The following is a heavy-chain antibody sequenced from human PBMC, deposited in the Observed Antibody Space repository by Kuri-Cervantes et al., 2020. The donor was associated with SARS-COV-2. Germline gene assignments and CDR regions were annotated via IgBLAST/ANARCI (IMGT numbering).Heavy chain of an antibody. CDR3: ARGAGYYDLWNNYDMYFDL. D-gene: IGHD3-3*01. V-gene: IGHV3-21*01. CDR1: GFDFSLYN. Sequence: GGSLRLSCAASGFDFSLYNMNWVRQAPGKGLEWVSRISRNSNYIDYADSVKGRFIISRDNAKNSLDLQMNSLGPEDTAVYYCARGAGYYDLWNNYDMYFDLWGRGTLVTVSS. J-gene: IGHJ2*01. CDR2: ISRNSNYI.